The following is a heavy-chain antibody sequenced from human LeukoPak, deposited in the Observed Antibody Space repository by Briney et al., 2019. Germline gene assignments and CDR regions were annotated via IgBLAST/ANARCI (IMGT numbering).Heavy chain of an antibody. CDR1: GFTFSDYY. CDR3: AREKIVVVPLYYYYGMDV. J-gene: IGHJ6*02. V-gene: IGHV3-11*01. CDR2: ISSSGSTI. Sequence: GGSLRLSCAASGFTFSDYYMSWIRQAPGKGLEWVSYISSSGSTIYYADSVKGRFTISRDNAKNSPYLQMNSLRAEDTAVYYCAREKIVVVPLYYYYGMDVWGQGTTVTVSS. D-gene: IGHD2-2*01.